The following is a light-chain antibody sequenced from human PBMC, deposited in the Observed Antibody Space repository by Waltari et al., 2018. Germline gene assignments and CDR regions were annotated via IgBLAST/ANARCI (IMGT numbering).Light chain of an antibody. V-gene: IGLV2-23*02. CDR2: DVS. CDR1: SSDVGGYNY. Sequence: QSALTQTASVSGSPGQSITISCTGTSSDVGGYNYVTLYQQHPGKAPKLMIYDVSKRPSGVSNRFSGSKSVNTASLTISGLQAVDEADYYCCSYAGSSNVVFGGGTNLTVL. CDR3: CSYAGSSNVV. J-gene: IGLJ2*01.